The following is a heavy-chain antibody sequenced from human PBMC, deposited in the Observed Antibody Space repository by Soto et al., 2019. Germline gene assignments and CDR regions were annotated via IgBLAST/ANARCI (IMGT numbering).Heavy chain of an antibody. V-gene: IGHV4-4*02. D-gene: IGHD6-6*01. CDR2: IFHSGST. CDR1: GDSISNSNW. CDR3: ARDFAAARLGIDY. Sequence: PSETLSLTCAVSGDSISNSNWWIWVRHPPGKGLEWIGEIFHSGSTNYNPSLKGRVTISVDRSKNQFSLKLSSVTAADTAVYYCARDFAAARLGIDYWGQGTLVTVSS. J-gene: IGHJ4*02.